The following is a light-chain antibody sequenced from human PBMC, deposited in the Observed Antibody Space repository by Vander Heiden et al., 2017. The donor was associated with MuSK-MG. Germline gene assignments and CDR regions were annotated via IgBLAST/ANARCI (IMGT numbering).Light chain of an antibody. CDR1: QSIGSGK. V-gene: IGKV3-20*01. CDR2: AAS. Sequence: EIVLTQSPDIVSLSPGERATLSCRASQSIGSGKLAWYQQRCGQAPRLLIYAASSRATGIPDRFSGSGSGKGFTLTSSSREQEDFAVYYCQVDSTSKVFGGGTKVEIK. CDR3: QVDSTSKV. J-gene: IGKJ4*01.